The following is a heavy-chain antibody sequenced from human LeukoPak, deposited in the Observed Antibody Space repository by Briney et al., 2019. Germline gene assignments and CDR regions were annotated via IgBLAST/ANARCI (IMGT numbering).Heavy chain of an antibody. J-gene: IGHJ3*02. CDR1: GYSCTDKC. CDR2: ISANSGGR. CDR3: AREIPMIVVVPPYDALHI. Sequence: ASVKVSCKAAGYSCTDKCMHWVRRARGQGREWMGWISANSGGRNYARKFQGRGSMTTDTAMSTDYMELSSLRSDDTAVYYCAREIPMIVVVPPYDALHIWSQGTMVTVSS. D-gene: IGHD3-22*01. V-gene: IGHV1-2*02.